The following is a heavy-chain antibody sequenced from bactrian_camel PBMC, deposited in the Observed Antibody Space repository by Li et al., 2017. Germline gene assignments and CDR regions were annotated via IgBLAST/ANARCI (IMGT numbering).Heavy chain of an antibody. CDR3: AVGSTISARGGMWYCDLLESNYDA. CDR2: IYTGTSDT. Sequence: VQLVESGGGLVQPGGSLRLSCASSAYTVKSNCVGWFRQAPGKEREGIASIYTGTSDTKYADSVKGRFTVSQENAGNTVALQMDNLEVEDTAIYYCAVGSTISARGGMWYCDLLESNYDAWGQGTQVTVS. V-gene: IGHV3S6*01. J-gene: IGHJ3*01. D-gene: IGHD2*01. CDR1: AYTVKSNC.